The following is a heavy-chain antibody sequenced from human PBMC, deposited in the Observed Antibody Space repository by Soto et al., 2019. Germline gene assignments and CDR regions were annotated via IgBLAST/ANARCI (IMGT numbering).Heavy chain of an antibody. J-gene: IGHJ6*02. CDR2: IYSGGST. D-gene: IGHD5-12*01. CDR3: ARDLTGKPRGYNYYYYYGMDV. V-gene: IGHV3-66*01. Sequence: EVQLVESGGGLVQPGGSLRLSCAASGFTVSTNHMTWVRQAPGKGLEWVSVIYSGGSTYYADSVKGRFTISRDNSKNTLYLQMNSLRAEDTAVYYCARDLTGKPRGYNYYYYYGMDVWGQGTTVTVSS. CDR1: GFTVSTNH.